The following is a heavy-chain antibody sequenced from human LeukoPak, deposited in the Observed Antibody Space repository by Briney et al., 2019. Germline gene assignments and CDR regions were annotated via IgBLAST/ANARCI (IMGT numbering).Heavy chain of an antibody. CDR3: ALTTVYCSGGSCYFDY. V-gene: IGHV1-2*06. D-gene: IGHD2-15*01. Sequence: ASVKVSCKASGYTFTGYYMHWVRQAPGHGLEWMGRINPNSGGTNYAQKFQGRVTMTRDTSISTACMELSRLRSDDTAVYYCALTTVYCSGGSCYFDYWGQGTLVTVSS. CDR2: INPNSGGT. CDR1: GYTFTGYY. J-gene: IGHJ4*02.